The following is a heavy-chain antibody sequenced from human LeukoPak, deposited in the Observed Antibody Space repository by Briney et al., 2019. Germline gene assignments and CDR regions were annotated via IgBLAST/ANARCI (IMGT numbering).Heavy chain of an antibody. Sequence: GGSLRLSCAASGFTFSNAWMSWVRRAPGKGLEWVGRIKSKTDGGTADYAAPVKGRFTISRDDPKNTLYLQMNSLKTEDTAVYYCTATITIFGVVIIWDVWGKGTTVTVSS. CDR3: TATITIFGVVIIWDV. J-gene: IGHJ6*04. V-gene: IGHV3-15*01. CDR1: GFTFSNAW. D-gene: IGHD3-3*01. CDR2: IKSKTDGGTA.